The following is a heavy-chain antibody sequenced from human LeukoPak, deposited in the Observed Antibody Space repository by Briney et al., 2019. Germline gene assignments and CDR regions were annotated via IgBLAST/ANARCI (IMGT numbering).Heavy chain of an antibody. V-gene: IGHV4-59*01. J-gene: IGHJ4*02. D-gene: IGHD3-10*01. CDR2: IYYSGST. CDR3: AARPARYYGSGSHASDY. Sequence: SETLSLTCTVSGGSISSYYWSWIRQPPGKGLEWIGYIYYSGSTNYNPSLKSRVTISVDTSKNQFSLKLSSVTAADTAVYYCAARPARYYGSGSHASDYWGQGTLVTVSS. CDR1: GGSISSYY.